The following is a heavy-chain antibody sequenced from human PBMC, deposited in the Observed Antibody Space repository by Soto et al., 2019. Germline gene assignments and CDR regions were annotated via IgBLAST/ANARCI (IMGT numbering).Heavy chain of an antibody. CDR1: GGTFSSYA. CDR2: IIPIFGTA. J-gene: IGHJ6*02. CDR3: ARHNYDFWSGYLNPSVYGMDV. Sequence: QVQLVQSGAEVKKPGSSVKVSCKASGGTFSSYAISWVRQAPGQGLEWMGGIIPIFGTANYAQKFQGRVTITADESTSTAYMELSSLRSEETAVYYCARHNYDFWSGYLNPSVYGMDVWGQGTTVTVSS. V-gene: IGHV1-69*12. D-gene: IGHD3-3*01.